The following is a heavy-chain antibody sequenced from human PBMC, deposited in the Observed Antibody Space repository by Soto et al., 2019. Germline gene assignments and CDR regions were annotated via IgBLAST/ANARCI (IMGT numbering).Heavy chain of an antibody. Sequence: ASVKVSCKDSGYTFTSYGISWVRQAPGQGLEWMGWISAYNGNTNYAQKLQSRVTMTTEASTSTAYMELRSLRSDDTAVYYCARGSSPVDFDYWGQGTLVTVSS. CDR2: ISAYNGNT. J-gene: IGHJ4*02. D-gene: IGHD6-13*01. CDR3: ARGSSPVDFDY. CDR1: GYTFTSYG. V-gene: IGHV1-18*01.